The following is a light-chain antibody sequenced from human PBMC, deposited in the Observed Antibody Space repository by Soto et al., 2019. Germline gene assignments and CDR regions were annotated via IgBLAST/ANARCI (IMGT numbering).Light chain of an antibody. Sequence: QSVLTQPPSASGTPGQRVTISCSGSSSNIGKNYVYWYQQFPGTAPKLLIYRNNQRPSGVPDRFSGSKSGTSASLAISGLRSEDEADYYCAAWDDSLSGPLYVFGTGTKVTVL. V-gene: IGLV1-47*01. CDR2: RNN. CDR1: SSNIGKNY. CDR3: AAWDDSLSGPLYV. J-gene: IGLJ1*01.